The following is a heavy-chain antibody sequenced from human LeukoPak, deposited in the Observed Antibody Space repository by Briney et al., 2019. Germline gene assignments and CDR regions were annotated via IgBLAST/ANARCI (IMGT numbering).Heavy chain of an antibody. CDR3: AKEVEDDFWSGYPSWFDP. D-gene: IGHD3-3*01. CDR2: ISYDGSNK. CDR1: GFTFSSYG. J-gene: IGHJ5*02. Sequence: GGSLRLSCAASGFTFSSYGMHWVRQAPGKGLEWVAVISYDGSNKYYADSVKGRFTISRDNSKNTLYLQMNSPRAEDTAVYYCAKEVEDDFWSGYPSWFDPWGQGTLVTVSS. V-gene: IGHV3-30*18.